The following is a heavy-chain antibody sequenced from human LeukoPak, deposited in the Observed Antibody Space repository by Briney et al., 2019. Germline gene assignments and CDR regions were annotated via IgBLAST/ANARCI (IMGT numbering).Heavy chain of an antibody. CDR2: IYRGGST. CDR1: EFTVSNNY. J-gene: IGHJ4*02. Sequence: GSLRLSFAASEFTVSNNYMSWVRQAPGEGLEWISVIYRGGSTYYADSVKGRFTIPRDNSKNTLYLQLNSLRVEDTGLYYCAREDLASQTIAAAASDYWGQGTLVTVSS. D-gene: IGHD6-25*01. V-gene: IGHV3-66*02. CDR3: AREDLASQTIAAAASDY.